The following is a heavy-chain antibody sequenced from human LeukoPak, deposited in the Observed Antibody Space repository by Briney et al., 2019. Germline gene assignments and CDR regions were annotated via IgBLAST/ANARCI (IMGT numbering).Heavy chain of an antibody. Sequence: GGSLRLSCAASGFTFSSYAMHWVRQAPGKGLEWVAVISYDGSNKYYADSVKGRFTISRDNSKNTLYLQMNSLRAEDTAVYYCASLYLEDIVVVPAAIPDYWGQGTLVTVSS. CDR3: ASLYLEDIVVVPAAIPDY. D-gene: IGHD2-2*01. J-gene: IGHJ4*02. CDR1: GFTFSSYA. CDR2: ISYDGSNK. V-gene: IGHV3-30-3*01.